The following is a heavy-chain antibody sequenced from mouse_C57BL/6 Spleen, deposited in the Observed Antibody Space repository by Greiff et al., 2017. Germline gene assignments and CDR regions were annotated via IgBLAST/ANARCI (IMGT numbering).Heavy chain of an antibody. V-gene: IGHV1-4*01. CDR2: INPSSGYT. CDR1: GYTFTSYT. D-gene: IGHD1-1*01. CDR3: SQGGGGSSSYYYAMDY. J-gene: IGHJ4*01. Sequence: QVQLQQSGAELARPGASVKMSCKASGYTFTSYTMHWVKQRPGQGLEWIGYINPSSGYTKYNQKFKEKATLTADKSSSTAYMQLSSLTSEDSAVYYCSQGGGGSSSYYYAMDYWGQGTSVTVSS.